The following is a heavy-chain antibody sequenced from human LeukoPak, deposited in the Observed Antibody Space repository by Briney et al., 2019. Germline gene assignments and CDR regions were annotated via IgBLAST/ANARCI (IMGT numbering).Heavy chain of an antibody. D-gene: IGHD3-3*01. J-gene: IGHJ6*02. V-gene: IGHV3-33*08. CDR2: IWYDGSNK. Sequence: PGGSLRLSCAASGFTFSSYGMHWVRQAPGKGLEWVAVIWYDGSNKYYADSVKGRFTISRDNSKNTLYLQMNSLRAEDTAVYYCARDLIGDFWSGYSHGPYYYYGMDVWGQGTTVTVSS. CDR3: ARDLIGDFWSGYSHGPYYYYGMDV. CDR1: GFTFSSYG.